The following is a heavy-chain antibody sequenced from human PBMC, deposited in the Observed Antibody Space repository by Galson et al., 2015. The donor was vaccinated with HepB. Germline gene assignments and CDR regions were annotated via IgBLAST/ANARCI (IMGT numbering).Heavy chain of an antibody. J-gene: IGHJ2*01. CDR1: GYTFTSYG. D-gene: IGHD6-13*01. CDR2: INPNSGVT. V-gene: IGHV1-2*06. Sequence: SVKVSCKASGYTFTSYGISWVRQAPGQGLEWMGRINPNSGVTNYAQKFQGRVTMTRDTSISTAYMELSRLRSDDTAVYYCARETSSIWFEYWYFDLWGRGTLVTVSS. CDR3: ARETSSIWFEYWYFDL.